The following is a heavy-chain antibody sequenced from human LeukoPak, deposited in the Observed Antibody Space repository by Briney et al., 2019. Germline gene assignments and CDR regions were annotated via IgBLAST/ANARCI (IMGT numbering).Heavy chain of an antibody. D-gene: IGHD2-15*01. J-gene: IGHJ3*02. CDR2: ISGSGGST. V-gene: IGHV3-23*01. CDR3: AKPEGEVVTPYDAFDI. CDR1: GFTFSSYA. Sequence: GGSLRLSCAASGFTFSSYAMSWVRQAPGKGLEWVSAISGSGGSTYYADSVKGRFTISRDNSKNTLYLQMNSLRAEDTAVYYCAKPEGEVVTPYDAFDIWGQGTVVTVSS.